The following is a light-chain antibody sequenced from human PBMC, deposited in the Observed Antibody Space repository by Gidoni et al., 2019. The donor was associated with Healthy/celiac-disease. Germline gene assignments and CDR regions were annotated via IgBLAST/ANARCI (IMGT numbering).Light chain of an antibody. CDR3: QQYNNWPRT. Sequence: EIVMTQSPATLSVSPGERATLSCRASNSVSSNLAWYKQKPGQAPRLLIYGASTRATGIPARFSGSGSWKEFTLTISSLQSEDFAVYYCQQYNNWPRTFGQGTKVEIK. J-gene: IGKJ1*01. V-gene: IGKV3-15*01. CDR2: GAS. CDR1: NSVSSN.